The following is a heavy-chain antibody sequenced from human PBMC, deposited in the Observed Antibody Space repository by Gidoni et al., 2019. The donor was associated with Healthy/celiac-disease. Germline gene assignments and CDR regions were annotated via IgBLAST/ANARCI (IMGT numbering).Heavy chain of an antibody. CDR1: GFTFSNAW. D-gene: IGHD1-26*01. J-gene: IGHJ6*03. V-gene: IGHV3-15*01. CDR2: IKSKTDGGTT. Sequence: EVQLVESGGGLVKPGGSLRLSCAASGFTFSNAWMSWVRQAPGKGLGWVGRIKSKTDGGTTDYAAPVKGRFTISRDDSKNTLYLQMNSLKTEDTAVYYCTTHSGSYFHYYYMDVWGKGTTVTVSS. CDR3: TTHSGSYFHYYYMDV.